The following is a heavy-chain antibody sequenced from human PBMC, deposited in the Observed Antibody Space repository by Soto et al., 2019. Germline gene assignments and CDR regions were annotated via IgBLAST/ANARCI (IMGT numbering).Heavy chain of an antibody. CDR2: IIPIFGTA. Sequence: QVQLVQSGAEVKKPGSSVKVSCKASGGTFSSYAISWVRQAPGQGLEWMGGIIPIFGTANYAQKFQGRVTITADKSTSTAYMELSRLRSEDTAVYYCETTYRGGSGYGAFDIWGQGTMVTVSS. J-gene: IGHJ3*02. CDR3: ETTYRGGSGYGAFDI. D-gene: IGHD2-15*01. V-gene: IGHV1-69*06. CDR1: GGTFSSYA.